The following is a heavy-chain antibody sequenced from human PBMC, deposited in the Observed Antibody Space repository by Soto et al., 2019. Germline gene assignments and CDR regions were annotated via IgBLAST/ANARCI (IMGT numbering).Heavy chain of an antibody. CDR3: ARLRLTGYFDY. CDR1: GFTFSDHY. V-gene: IGHV3-11*05. J-gene: IGHJ4*02. CDR2: ISTSSSYT. Sequence: QVQLVESGGGLVKPGGSLRLFCVASGFTFSDHYMTWIRKAPGKGMEWLSSISTSSSYTNYADSVKGRFTISRDNARNTLDLQMHSQRAEDTAAYYGARLRLTGYFDYWGQGTLVIVSS.